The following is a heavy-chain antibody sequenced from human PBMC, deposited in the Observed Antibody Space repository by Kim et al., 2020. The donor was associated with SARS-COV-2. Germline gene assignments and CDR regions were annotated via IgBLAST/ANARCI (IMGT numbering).Heavy chain of an antibody. CDR1: GFTFSSYA. V-gene: IGHV3-23*01. CDR3: AKHGGITMVRGVIIYYYYGMDV. J-gene: IGHJ6*02. CDR2: ISGSGGST. D-gene: IGHD3-10*01. Sequence: GGSLRLSCAASGFTFSSYAMSWVRQAPGKGLEWVSAISGSGGSTYYADSVKGRFTISRDNSKNTLYLQMNSLRAEDTAVYYCAKHGGITMVRGVIIYYYYGMDVWGQGTTVTVSS.